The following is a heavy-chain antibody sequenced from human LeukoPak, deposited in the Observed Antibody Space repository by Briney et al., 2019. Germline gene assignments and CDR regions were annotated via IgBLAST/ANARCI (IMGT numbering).Heavy chain of an antibody. CDR3: ARDGRQIVGTHNY. D-gene: IGHD3-22*01. CDR1: GYTFTSYA. Sequence: GASVKVSCKASGYTFTSYAMHWVRQAPGQRLEWMGWINAGNGNTKYSQKFQGRVTITRDTSASTAYMELSSLRSEDTAVYYCARDGRQIVGTHNYWGQGTLVTVSS. V-gene: IGHV1-3*01. CDR2: INAGNGNT. J-gene: IGHJ4*02.